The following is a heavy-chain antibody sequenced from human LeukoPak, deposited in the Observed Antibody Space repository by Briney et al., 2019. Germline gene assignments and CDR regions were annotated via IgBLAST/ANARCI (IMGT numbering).Heavy chain of an antibody. D-gene: IGHD3-10*01. CDR3: AKDAYTMVRGVMVY. V-gene: IGHV3-23*01. J-gene: IGHJ4*02. CDR2: VSGSGGAT. Sequence: GGSLRLSCAASRFTFSSNAMSWVRQAPGKGLEWVSTVSGSGGATYYAESVKGRLTISRDNSKNTLFLQMNSLRAEDTAVYYCAKDAYTMVRGVMVYWGQGTLVTVSS. CDR1: RFTFSSNA.